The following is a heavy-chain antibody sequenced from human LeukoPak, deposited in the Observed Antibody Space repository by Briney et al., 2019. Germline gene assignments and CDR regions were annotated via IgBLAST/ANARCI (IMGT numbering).Heavy chain of an antibody. CDR1: GFTFDDYA. CDR3: IKDLRLDLHLDTFEI. V-gene: IGHV3-9*01. J-gene: IGHJ3*02. CDR2: ISWDSGSR. Sequence: GGSLRLSCEASGFTFDDYAMHWVRQAPGKGLEWVSSISWDSGSRVYGDSVKGRFTISRDNAKNSLYLQMNSLTSEDTALYYYIKDLRLDLHLDTFEIWGQGTMVTVSS. D-gene: IGHD1-7*01.